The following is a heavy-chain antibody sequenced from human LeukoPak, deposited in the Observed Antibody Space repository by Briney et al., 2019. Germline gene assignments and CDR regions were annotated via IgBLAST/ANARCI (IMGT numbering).Heavy chain of an antibody. J-gene: IGHJ3*02. CDR3: ARVHRSTMIVGEAFDI. D-gene: IGHD3-22*01. Sequence: ASVKLSCKASGYTFTSYYMHWVRHAPGQGLEWMGIINPSGGSTSYAQKFQGRVTMTRDRSTSTVYMELSSLRSEDTAVYYCARVHRSTMIVGEAFDIWGQGTMVTVSS. CDR1: GYTFTSYY. V-gene: IGHV1-46*01. CDR2: INPSGGST.